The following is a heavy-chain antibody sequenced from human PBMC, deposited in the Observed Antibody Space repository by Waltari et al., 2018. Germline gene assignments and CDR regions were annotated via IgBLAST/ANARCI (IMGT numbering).Heavy chain of an antibody. CDR1: GGSISSSSYY. Sequence: QLQLQESGPGLVKPSETLSLTCTVSGGSISSSSYYWGWIRQPPGKGLEWIGSIYYSGSTYYNPSLKSRVTISVDTSKNQFSLKLSSVTAADTAVYYCAREKWELLNYYYYMDVWGKGTTVTISS. CDR3: AREKWELLNYYYYMDV. V-gene: IGHV4-39*07. CDR2: IYYSGST. D-gene: IGHD1-26*01. J-gene: IGHJ6*03.